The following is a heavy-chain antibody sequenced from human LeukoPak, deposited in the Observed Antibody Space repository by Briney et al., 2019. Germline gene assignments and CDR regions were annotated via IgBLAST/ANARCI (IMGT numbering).Heavy chain of an antibody. V-gene: IGHV3-11*01. J-gene: IGHJ3*02. Sequence: TGGSLRLSCAASGFTFSDYYMSWIRQAPGKGLEWVSYISSSGSTIYYADSVKGRFTISRDNAKNSLYLQMNSLRAEDTAVYYCARVVLPYYYDSSGGGAFDIWGQGTMVTVSS. CDR3: ARVVLPYYYDSSGGGAFDI. CDR1: GFTFSDYY. D-gene: IGHD3-22*01. CDR2: ISSSGSTI.